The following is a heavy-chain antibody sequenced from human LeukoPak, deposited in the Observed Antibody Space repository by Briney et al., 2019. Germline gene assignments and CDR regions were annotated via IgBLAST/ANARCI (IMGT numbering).Heavy chain of an antibody. CDR2: ISSGSITI. Sequence: TGESLRLSCAASGFTFSSYSMNWVRQAPGKGLEWVSYISSGSITIYYADSVKGRFTVSRDNAKNSLYLQMNSLRAEDTAVYYCASVPHRFLEWLEDYWGQGTLVTVSS. J-gene: IGHJ4*02. CDR1: GFTFSSYS. V-gene: IGHV3-48*01. CDR3: ASVPHRFLEWLEDY. D-gene: IGHD3-3*01.